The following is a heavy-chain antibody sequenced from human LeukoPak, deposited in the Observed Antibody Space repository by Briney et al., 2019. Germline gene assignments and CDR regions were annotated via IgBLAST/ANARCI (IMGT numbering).Heavy chain of an antibody. CDR2: IDGSGGTT. Sequence: PGGSLRLSCAASGFTFTRNAMAWVRQAPGKGLEWVSAIDGSGGTTFYADYVKGRVTISRVQSTNTVYLQMNSLRADDTAVYYCAKAHCSSTSCSRADNWGQGTLVTVSS. V-gene: IGHV3-23*01. CDR1: GFTFTRNA. CDR3: AKAHCSSTSCSRADN. J-gene: IGHJ4*02. D-gene: IGHD2-2*01.